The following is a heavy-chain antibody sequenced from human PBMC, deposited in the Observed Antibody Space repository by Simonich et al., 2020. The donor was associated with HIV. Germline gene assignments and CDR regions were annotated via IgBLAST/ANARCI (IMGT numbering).Heavy chain of an antibody. J-gene: IGHJ4*02. V-gene: IGHV3-9*01. CDR3: AKDKGAYYGSGSPVY. CDR1: GFTFDDYA. Sequence: EVQLVESGGGLVQPGRSLRLSCAASGFTFDDYAMHWVRQAPGKGLEWVSGISWNSGSKCYADSVKGRFTISRDNAKNSLYLQMNSLRAEDTALYYCAKDKGAYYGSGSPVYWGQGTLVTVSS. D-gene: IGHD3-10*01. CDR2: ISWNSGSK.